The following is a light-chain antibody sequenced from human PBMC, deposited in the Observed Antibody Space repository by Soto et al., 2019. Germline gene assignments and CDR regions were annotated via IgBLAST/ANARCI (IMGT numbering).Light chain of an antibody. Sequence: QSVLTQPASVSGSPGQSIAISCTGTSSDVGSFNYVSWYQQHPGKVPQLMIYDVSNRPSGGSDRFSGSKSGNTASLTISGRQAEDEADYYCSSYTTSSTDVFGTGTKLTVL. V-gene: IGLV2-14*01. CDR3: SSYTTSSTDV. J-gene: IGLJ1*01. CDR1: SSDVGSFNY. CDR2: DVS.